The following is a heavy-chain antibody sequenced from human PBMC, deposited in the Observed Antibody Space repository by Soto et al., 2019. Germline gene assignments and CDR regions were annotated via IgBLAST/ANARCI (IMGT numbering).Heavy chain of an antibody. D-gene: IGHD2-2*01. J-gene: IGHJ4*02. CDR3: ALCDCVTTSCYSGGAYFDS. V-gene: IGHV4-31*03. Sequence: QVQLQESGPGLVWTSQPLSLICTVSGASVSSAAHYWTWIRQHPDKGLEWIGFIADGVSTHYSSSFRSRAVMSIETSKNEFSLRVASVTAAETAVYYCALCDCVTTSCYSGGAYFDSWCQGTLVTVSS. CDR1: GASVSSAAHY. CDR2: IADGVST.